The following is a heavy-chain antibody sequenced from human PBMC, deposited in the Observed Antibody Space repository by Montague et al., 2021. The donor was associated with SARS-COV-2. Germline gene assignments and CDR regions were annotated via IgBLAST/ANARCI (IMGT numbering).Heavy chain of an antibody. CDR1: GGSISSSNYY. V-gene: IGHV4-39*02. CDR3: ARRGRKLLPVATTIGGFDI. J-gene: IGHJ3*02. CDR2: IYDSGST. Sequence: SETRSLTCTVSGGSISSSNYYWDWIRQPPGKGLEWIGSIYDSGSTXYNPSLKSRVTISVDTSKNHFSLKLSSVTAADTAVYYCARRGRKLLPVATTIGGFDIWGQGTMVTVSS. D-gene: IGHD5-12*01.